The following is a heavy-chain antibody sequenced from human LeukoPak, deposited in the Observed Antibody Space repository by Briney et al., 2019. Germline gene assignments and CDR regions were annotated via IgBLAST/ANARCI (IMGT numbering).Heavy chain of an antibody. Sequence: GGSLRLSCAVSGFTFSNYAMSWVRQAPGKGLEWVSVISGSGGSTYYADSVKGWFTISRDNSKDTLYLQMNSLRAEDTAVYYCARSQGIVATIMDYWGQGTLVTVSS. D-gene: IGHD5-12*01. V-gene: IGHV3-23*01. J-gene: IGHJ4*02. CDR1: GFTFSNYA. CDR2: ISGSGGST. CDR3: ARSQGIVATIMDY.